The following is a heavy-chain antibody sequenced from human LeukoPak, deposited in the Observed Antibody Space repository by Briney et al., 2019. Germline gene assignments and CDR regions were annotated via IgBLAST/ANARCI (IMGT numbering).Heavy chain of an antibody. J-gene: IGHJ3*02. CDR3: AKVRHYYDSSGYYSAAFDI. CDR1: GFTFDDYA. D-gene: IGHD3-22*01. V-gene: IGHV3-9*03. CDR2: ISWNSGSI. Sequence: GRSLRLSCAASGFTFDDYAMHWVRQAPGRGLEWVSGISWNSGSIGYADSVKGRFTISRDNAKNSLYLQMNSLRAEDMALYYCAKVRHYYDSSGYYSAAFDIWGQGTMVTVSS.